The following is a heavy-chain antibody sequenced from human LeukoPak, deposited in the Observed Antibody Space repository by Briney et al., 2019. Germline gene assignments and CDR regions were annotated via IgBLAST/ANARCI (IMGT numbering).Heavy chain of an antibody. Sequence: GGSLRLSCAASGFTFSSYWMSWVRQAPGKGLEWVANIKQDGSEKYYVDSVKGRFTISRDNAKNSLYLQMNSLRAEDTAVYYCARAIRFLEWLPTPDSFDIWGQGTMVTVSS. CDR3: ARAIRFLEWLPTPDSFDI. CDR1: GFTFSSYW. J-gene: IGHJ3*02. CDR2: IKQDGSEK. V-gene: IGHV3-7*01. D-gene: IGHD3-3*01.